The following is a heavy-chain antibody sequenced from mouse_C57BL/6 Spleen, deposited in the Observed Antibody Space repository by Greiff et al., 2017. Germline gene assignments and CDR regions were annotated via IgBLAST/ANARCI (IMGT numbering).Heavy chain of an antibody. Sequence: QVQLKQSGAELAKPGASVKLSCTASGYTFTRSGMHWVKQRPGQGLAWIGYINPSSGYTKYYQKFKDKATLTADKSSSTTYMQLSSLTYEDAAVYYCARMRLSYGCAMDYWGQGTSVTVSS. V-gene: IGHV1-7*01. D-gene: IGHD1-1*02. CDR1: GYTFTRSG. J-gene: IGHJ4*01. CDR3: ARMRLSYGCAMDY. CDR2: INPSSGYT.